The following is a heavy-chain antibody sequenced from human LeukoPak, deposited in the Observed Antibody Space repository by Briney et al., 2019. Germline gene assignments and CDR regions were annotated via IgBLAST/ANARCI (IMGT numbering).Heavy chain of an antibody. V-gene: IGHV3-21*01. CDR1: GFTFSSYS. J-gene: IGHJ4*02. D-gene: IGHD4-17*01. Sequence: PGGSLRLSCAASGFTFSSYSMNWVRQAPGKGLEWVSSISSSSSYIYYADSVKGRFTISRDNAKNSLYLQMNSLRAEDTAVYYCAKGGLTTVLLNYWGQGTLVTVSS. CDR2: ISSSSSYI. CDR3: AKGGLTTVLLNY.